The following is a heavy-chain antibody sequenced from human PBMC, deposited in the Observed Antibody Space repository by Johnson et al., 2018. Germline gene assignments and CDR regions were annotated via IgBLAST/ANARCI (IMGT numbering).Heavy chain of an antibody. V-gene: IGHV3-21*01. CDR1: GFTFSSYS. D-gene: IGHD7-27*01. J-gene: IGHJ6*02. CDR3: ARFISGDRGYYYYGMDV. CDR2: ISSSSSYI. Sequence: VQLVQSGGGLVKPGGSLRLSSAASGFTFSSYSMNWVRQAPGKGLEWVSSISSSSSYIYYADSVKGRFTISRDNAKKSLYLQMNSLRAEDTAVYYCARFISGDRGYYYYGMDVWGQGTTVTVSS.